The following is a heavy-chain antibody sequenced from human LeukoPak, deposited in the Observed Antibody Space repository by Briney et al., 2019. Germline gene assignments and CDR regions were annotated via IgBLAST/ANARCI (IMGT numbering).Heavy chain of an antibody. CDR2: VHSGDIT. CDR1: GFTVSSNY. CDR3: VAGYCSGDSCYSGPLQH. Sequence: GGSLRLSCAVSGFTVSSNYMSWVRQAPGKGLEWVSVVHSGDITYYADSVKGRFTISRDNSKNTLYPQMNSLRADDTAVYFCVAGYCSGDSCYSGPLQHWGQGTLVTVSS. V-gene: IGHV3-53*01. D-gene: IGHD2-15*01. J-gene: IGHJ1*01.